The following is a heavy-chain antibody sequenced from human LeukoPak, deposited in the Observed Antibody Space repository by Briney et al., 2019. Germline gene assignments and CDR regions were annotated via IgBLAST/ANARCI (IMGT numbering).Heavy chain of an antibody. CDR3: ASQNMEWELLASDY. Sequence: ASVKVSCKASGYTFTVYYMHWLRQAPGQGLEWMGRINSNNGGTNYAQNFQGRVTMTRDTSISTAYMELSSLISDDTAVYYCASQNMEWELLASDYWGQGTLVTVSS. D-gene: IGHD1-26*01. CDR1: GYTFTVYY. J-gene: IGHJ4*02. CDR2: INSNNGGT. V-gene: IGHV1-2*06.